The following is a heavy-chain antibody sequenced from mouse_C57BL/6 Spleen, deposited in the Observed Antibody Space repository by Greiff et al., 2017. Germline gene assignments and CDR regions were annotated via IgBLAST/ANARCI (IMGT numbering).Heavy chain of an antibody. D-gene: IGHD2-5*01. CDR2: IWSGGST. Sequence: VQLKQSGPGLVQPSQCLSITCTVSGFSLTSYGVHWVRQSPGKGLEWLGVIWSGGSTDYNAAFISRLSISKDNSTSQVFFKMSSLQADDTAIYYCARKDYSKRDYAMDDWGQGTSVTFAT. CDR3: ARKDYSKRDYAMDD. V-gene: IGHV2-2*01. J-gene: IGHJ4*01. CDR1: GFSLTSYG.